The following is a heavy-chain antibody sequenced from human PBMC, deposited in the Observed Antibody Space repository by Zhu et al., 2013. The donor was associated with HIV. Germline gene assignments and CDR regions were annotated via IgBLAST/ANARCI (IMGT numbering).Heavy chain of an antibody. CDR1: GSSMSNDYF. D-gene: IGHD3-9*01. J-gene: IGHJ4*02. CDR3: VRQYRRNFDGLFEYYFDN. Sequence: QVQLQESGPGMLKPSETLSLTCSVSGSSMSNDYFWGWVRQPPGMRLEWLGGAHLSGIDNYNPSLRSRVSISIDTSATHFSLHLSSVTAADTAIYYCVRQYRRNFDGLFEYYFDNWGQGILVTVSS. CDR2: AHLSGID. V-gene: IGHV4-38-2*02.